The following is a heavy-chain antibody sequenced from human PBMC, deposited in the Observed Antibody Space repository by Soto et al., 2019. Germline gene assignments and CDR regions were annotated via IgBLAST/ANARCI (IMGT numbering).Heavy chain of an antibody. CDR2: ISGSGGST. V-gene: IGHV3-23*01. D-gene: IGHD2-15*01. CDR1: GFTFSSYA. CDR3: AKDVVVVVAANVYYYYGMDV. Sequence: AGGSLRLSCAASGFTFSSYAMSWVRQAPGKGLEWVSAISGSGGSTYYADSVKGRFTISRDNSKNTLYLQMNSLRAEDTAVYYWAKDVVVVVAANVYYYYGMDVWGQGTTVTVSS. J-gene: IGHJ6*02.